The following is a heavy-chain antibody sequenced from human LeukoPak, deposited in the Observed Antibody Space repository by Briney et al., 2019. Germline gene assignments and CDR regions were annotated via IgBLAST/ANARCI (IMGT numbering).Heavy chain of an antibody. V-gene: IGHV3-7*01. J-gene: IGHJ4*02. Sequence: GGSLRLSCAASGFTFSSYWMSWVRQAPGKGLEWVANIKQDGSEKYYVDSVKGRFTISRDNAKNSLYLYMNSLRAEDTAVYYCSGSFLGPDLTVVTPADYWGQGTLVTVSS. CDR3: SGSFLGPDLTVVTPADY. CDR1: GFTFSSYW. CDR2: IKQDGSEK. D-gene: IGHD4-23*01.